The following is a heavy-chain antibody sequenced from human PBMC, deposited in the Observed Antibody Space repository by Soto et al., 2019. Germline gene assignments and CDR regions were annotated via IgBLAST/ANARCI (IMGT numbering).Heavy chain of an antibody. CDR1: GGTFSSYA. J-gene: IGHJ6*02. CDR2: IIPIFGTA. V-gene: IGHV1-69*12. D-gene: IGHD6-6*01. Sequence: QVQLVRSGAEVKKPGSSVKVSCKASGGTFSSYAISWVRQAPGQGLEWMGGIIPIFGTANYAQKFQGRVTSTADESTSTAYMELSSLRSEDTAVYYCASHGRQLVDYYYGMDVWGQGTTVTVSS. CDR3: ASHGRQLVDYYYGMDV.